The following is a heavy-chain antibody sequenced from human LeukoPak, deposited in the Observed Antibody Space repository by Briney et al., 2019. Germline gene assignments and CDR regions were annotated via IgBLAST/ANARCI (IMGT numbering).Heavy chain of an antibody. CDR3: ARDEGGQQLVHFDY. Sequence: ASVKVSCKASGYTLTGYFMHWVRQAPGQGLEWMGWINPNSGGTNYAQKFQGRVTMTRDTPISTAYIEQTRLRSGDTAVYYCARDEGGQQLVHFDYWGQGTLVTVSS. V-gene: IGHV1-2*02. CDR1: GYTLTGYF. J-gene: IGHJ4*02. CDR2: INPNSGGT. D-gene: IGHD6-6*01.